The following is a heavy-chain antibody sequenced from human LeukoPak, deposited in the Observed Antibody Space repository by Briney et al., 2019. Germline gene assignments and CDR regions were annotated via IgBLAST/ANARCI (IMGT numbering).Heavy chain of an antibody. CDR1: GFTFSDYY. CDR2: ISSSGNTI. J-gene: IGHJ4*02. D-gene: IGHD4-17*01. V-gene: IGHV3-11*04. Sequence: GGSLRLSCAASGFTFSDYYMSWIRQAPGKGLEWVSYISSSGNTIYHADSVKGRFTISRDNAKNSLYLQMNSLRAEDTAVYYCAREAYGDYVNHWGQGTLVTVSS. CDR3: AREAYGDYVNH.